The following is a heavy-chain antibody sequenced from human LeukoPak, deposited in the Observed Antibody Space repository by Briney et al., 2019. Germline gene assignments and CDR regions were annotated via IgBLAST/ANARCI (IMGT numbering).Heavy chain of an antibody. V-gene: IGHV4-59*01. CDR1: GGSITSYY. CDR2: IYYNGST. Sequence: SSETLSLTCTVSGGSITSYYWSWIRQPPGKGLEWIGYIYYNGSTNYNPSLKSRVTISVETSKNQFSLKLSSVTAADTAVYYCARGYYDFWSGYYSGMGWDHWGQGTLVTVSS. J-gene: IGHJ4*02. CDR3: ARGYYDFWSGYYSGMGWDH. D-gene: IGHD3-3*01.